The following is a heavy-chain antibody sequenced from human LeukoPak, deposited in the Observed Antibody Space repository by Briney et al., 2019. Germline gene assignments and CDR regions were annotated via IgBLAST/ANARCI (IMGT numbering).Heavy chain of an antibody. CDR2: INHSGST. V-gene: IGHV4-34*01. CDR1: GGSFSGYY. Sequence: SETLSLTCAVYGGSFSGYYWSWIRQPPGKGLEWIGEINHSGSTNYNPSLKSRVTMSVDTSKNQFSLKLSSVTAADTAVYYCARGTGNFDYWGQGTLVTVSS. CDR3: ARGTGNFDY. D-gene: IGHD1-1*01. J-gene: IGHJ4*02.